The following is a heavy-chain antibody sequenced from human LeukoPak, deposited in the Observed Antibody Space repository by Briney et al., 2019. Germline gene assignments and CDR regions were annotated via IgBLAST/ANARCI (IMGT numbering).Heavy chain of an antibody. V-gene: IGHV3-7*05. J-gene: IGHJ4*02. CDR3: ARQTETDASNRF. CDR1: GFTFSSYW. Sequence: PGGSLRLSCAASGFTFSSYWMTWVRQAPGKGLEWVANIRPDGSDKNYVDSVKGRFTISRDNAKNSLYLQMDSLRVEDTAIYYCARQTETDASNRFWGQGTLVTVSS. D-gene: IGHD5-24*01. CDR2: IRPDGSDK.